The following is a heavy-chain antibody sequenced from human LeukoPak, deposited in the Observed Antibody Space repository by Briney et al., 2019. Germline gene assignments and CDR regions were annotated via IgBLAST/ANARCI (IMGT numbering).Heavy chain of an antibody. CDR1: GYTFTSYY. CDR2: INPSGGST. Sequence: ASVKVSCKASGYTFTSYYMHWVRQAPGQGLEWMGIINPSGGSTSYAQKFQGRVTMTRDTSTSTVYMELSSLRSEDTAVYYCARDSGDIVVVPVYYYMDVWGKGTTVTVSS. V-gene: IGHV1-46*01. D-gene: IGHD2-2*01. CDR3: ARDSGDIVVVPVYYYMDV. J-gene: IGHJ6*03.